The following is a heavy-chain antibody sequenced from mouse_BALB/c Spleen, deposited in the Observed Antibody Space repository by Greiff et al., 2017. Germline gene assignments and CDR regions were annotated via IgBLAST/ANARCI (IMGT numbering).Heavy chain of an antibody. D-gene: IGHD1-1*01. CDR2: ISYDGSN. Sequence: EVQLVESGPGLVKPSQSLSLTCSVTGYSITSGYYWNWIRQFPGNKLEWMGYISYDGSNNYNPSLKNRISITRDTSKNQFFLKLNSVTTEDTATYYCAREKHYGSSYDYAMDYWGQGTSVTVSS. J-gene: IGHJ4*01. CDR3: AREKHYGSSYDYAMDY. V-gene: IGHV3-6*02. CDR1: GYSITSGYY.